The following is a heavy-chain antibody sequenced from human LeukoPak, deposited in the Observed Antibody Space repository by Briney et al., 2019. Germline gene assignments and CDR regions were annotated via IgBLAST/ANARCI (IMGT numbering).Heavy chain of an antibody. CDR2: IYHSGST. V-gene: IGHV4-38-2*01. D-gene: IGHD3-22*01. CDR3: ARGRFGDSAYYYDSSGYRFDY. Sequence: PSETLSLTCAVSGYSISSGYYWGWIRQPPGKGLEWIGSIYHSGSTYYNPSLKSRVTISVDTSKNQFSLKLSSVTAADTAVYYCARGRFGDSAYYYDSSGYRFDYWGQGTLVTVSS. CDR1: GYSISSGYY. J-gene: IGHJ4*02.